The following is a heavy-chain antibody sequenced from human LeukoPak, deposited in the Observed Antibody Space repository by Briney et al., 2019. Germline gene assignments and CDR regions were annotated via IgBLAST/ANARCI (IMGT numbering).Heavy chain of an antibody. V-gene: IGHV1-46*01. CDR1: GYTFTGYY. CDR3: ARGFNYYGSGSYYSADYYYYYMDV. D-gene: IGHD3-10*01. Sequence: GASVKVSCKASGYTFTGYYMHWVRQAPGQGLEWMGIINPSGGSTSYAQKFQGRVTITADESTSTAYMELSSLRSEDTAVYYCARGFNYYGSGSYYSADYYYYYMDVWGKGTTVTISS. CDR2: INPSGGST. J-gene: IGHJ6*03.